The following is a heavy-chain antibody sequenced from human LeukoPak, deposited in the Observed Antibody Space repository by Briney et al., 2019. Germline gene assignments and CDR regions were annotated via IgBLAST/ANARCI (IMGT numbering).Heavy chain of an antibody. CDR2: IYYSGST. D-gene: IGHD3-3*01. CDR3: ASGFYDFWSGYFSPNYYYYMDV. J-gene: IGHJ6*03. Sequence: SETLSHTCTVSGGSISSYYWSWIRQPPGKGLEWIGYIYYSGSTNYNPSLKSRVTISVDTSKNQFSLKLSSVTAADTAVYYCASGFYDFWSGYFSPNYYYYMDVWGKGTTVTVSS. CDR1: GGSISSYY. V-gene: IGHV4-59*01.